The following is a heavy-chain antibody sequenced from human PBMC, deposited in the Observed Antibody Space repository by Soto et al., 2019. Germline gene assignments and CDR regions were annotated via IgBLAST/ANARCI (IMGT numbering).Heavy chain of an antibody. CDR2: IYYSGST. J-gene: IGHJ5*02. Sequence: SETLSLTCTVSGGSISSYYWSWIRQPPGKGLEWIGYIYYSGSTNYNPSLKSRVTISVDTSKNQFSLKLSSVTAADTAVYYCARVKGPGPYNWFDPWGQGTLVTVSS. V-gene: IGHV4-59*01. CDR1: GGSISSYY. CDR3: ARVKGPGPYNWFDP. D-gene: IGHD7-27*01.